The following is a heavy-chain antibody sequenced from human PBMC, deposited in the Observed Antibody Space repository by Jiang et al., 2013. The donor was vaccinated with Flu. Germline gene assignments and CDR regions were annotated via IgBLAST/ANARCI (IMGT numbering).Heavy chain of an antibody. CDR3: ARQYSSSSEIWYYYYGMDV. V-gene: IGHV1-18*04. CDR1: GYTFTSYG. CDR2: ISAYNGNT. D-gene: IGHD6-6*01. J-gene: IGHJ6*02. Sequence: SGAEVKKPGASVKVSCKASGYTFTSYGISWVRQAPGQGLEWMGWISAYNGNTNYAQKLQGRVTMTTDTSTSTAYMELRSLRSDDTAVYYCARQYSSSSEIWYYYYGMDVWGQGTTVTVSS.